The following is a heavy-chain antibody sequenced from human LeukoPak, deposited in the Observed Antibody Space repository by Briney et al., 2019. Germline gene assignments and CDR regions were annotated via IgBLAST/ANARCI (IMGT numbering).Heavy chain of an antibody. CDR1: GGSISSYY. CDR2: IYTSGST. Sequence: SETLSLTCTVSGGSISSYYWSWIRQSAGKGLEWVGRIYTSGSTNYNPSLKSRVTMSVDTSKNQFSLKLSSVTAADTAVYYCARVTYSSSSMSLDGFDIWGQGTMVTVSS. J-gene: IGHJ3*02. V-gene: IGHV4-4*07. D-gene: IGHD6-6*01. CDR3: ARVTYSSSSMSLDGFDI.